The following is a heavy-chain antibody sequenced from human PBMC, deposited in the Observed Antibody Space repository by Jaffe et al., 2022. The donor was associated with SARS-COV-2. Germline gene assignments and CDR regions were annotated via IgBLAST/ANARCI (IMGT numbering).Heavy chain of an antibody. D-gene: IGHD6-13*01. CDR2: ISNGGGST. J-gene: IGHJ4*02. CDR1: GFTFSSHA. CDR3: AKEGENRYSLNYFDE. V-gene: IGHV3-23*01. Sequence: EVQLLESGGGLVQPGGSLRLSCVASGFTFSSHAMSWVRQAPGKGLEWVSGISNGGGSTYYADSVKGRFTISRDYSKNTLFLQMNSLRAEDTAVYYCAKEGENRYSLNYFDEWGQGTLVTVSS.